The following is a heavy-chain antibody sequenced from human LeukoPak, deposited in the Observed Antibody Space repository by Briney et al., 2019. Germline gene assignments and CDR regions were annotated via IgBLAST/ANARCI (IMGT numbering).Heavy chain of an antibody. D-gene: IGHD6-13*01. V-gene: IGHV4-31*02. CDR2: IYYSGST. CDR3: ARVMIAAAGRYYYYGMDV. J-gene: IGHJ6*02. Sequence: YWISWVRQMPGKGLEWIGYIYYSGSTYYNPSLKSRVTISVDTSKNQFSLKLSSVTAADTAVYYCARVMIAAAGRYYYYGMDVWGQGTTVTVSS. CDR1: Y.